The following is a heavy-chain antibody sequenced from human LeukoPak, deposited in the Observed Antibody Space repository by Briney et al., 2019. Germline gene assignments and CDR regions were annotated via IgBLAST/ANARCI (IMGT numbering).Heavy chain of an antibody. D-gene: IGHD3-10*01. CDR2: VSYDGSDK. CDR3: ARVGLWFGESVPINY. CDR1: GSTFSDFA. V-gene: IGHV3-30*04. Sequence: GGSLRLSCAASGSTFSDFAMHWVRQAPGKGLEWVAVVSYDGSDKYYAESVKGRSTISRDNSKKTLYLQMNSLRPEDTAVYYCARVGLWFGESVPINYWGQGTLVIVSS. J-gene: IGHJ4*02.